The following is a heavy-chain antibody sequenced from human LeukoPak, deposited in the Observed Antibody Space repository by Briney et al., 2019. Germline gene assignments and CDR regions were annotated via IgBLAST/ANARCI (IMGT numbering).Heavy chain of an antibody. V-gene: IGHV4-59*01. J-gene: IGHJ5*02. D-gene: IGHD5-24*01. CDR1: GGSISSYY. CDR3: ARAFSSEDGYNEPNWFDP. CDR2: IYYSGST. Sequence: PSETLSLTCTVSGGSISSYYWSWIRQPPGKGLEWIGYIYYSGSTNYNPSLKSRVTISVDTSKNQFSLKLSSVTAADTAVYYCARAFSSEDGYNEPNWFDPWGQGTLVTVSS.